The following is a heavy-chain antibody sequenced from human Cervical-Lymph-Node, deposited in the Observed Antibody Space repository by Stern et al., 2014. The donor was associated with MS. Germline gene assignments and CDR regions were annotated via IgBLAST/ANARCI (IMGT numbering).Heavy chain of an antibody. J-gene: IGHJ6*02. Sequence: QVQLQESGPGLVKPSETLSLTCIVSGGSISSYYWSWIRQLPGKGLEWIGHIYFSGSTDYNPSLQSRVTMSADISKNQISLRLSSVTAADTAVYYCARAPYDFTNWYGMDVWGQGTTVTVSS. D-gene: IGHD1-1*01. CDR3: ARAPYDFTNWYGMDV. CDR2: IYFSGST. CDR1: GGSISSYY. V-gene: IGHV4-59*01.